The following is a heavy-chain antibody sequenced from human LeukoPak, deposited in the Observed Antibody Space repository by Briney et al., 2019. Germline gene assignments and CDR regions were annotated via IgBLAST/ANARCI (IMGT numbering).Heavy chain of an antibody. V-gene: IGHV3-66*02. D-gene: IGHD5-18*01. CDR1: GFTVSSNY. CDR3: ARASSGYSYGHYFDY. Sequence: GGSLRLSCAASGFTVSSNYMSWVRQAPGKGLEWVSVIYSGGSTYYADSVKGRFTISRDNSKNTLYLQMNSLRAEDTAVHYCARASSGYSYGHYFDYWGQGTLVTVSS. J-gene: IGHJ4*02. CDR2: IYSGGST.